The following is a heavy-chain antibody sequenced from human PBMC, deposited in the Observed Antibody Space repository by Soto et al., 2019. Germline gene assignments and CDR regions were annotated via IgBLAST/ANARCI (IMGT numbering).Heavy chain of an antibody. Sequence: PGGSLRLSCTASGFNFSNHAMSWVRQAPGKGLEWVSTISGSDGKTFYADSVKGRFSISRDTSQSTLYLQMNSLRADDTAMYYCARWSYLDYWGQGTRVTVSS. CDR2: ISGSDGKT. D-gene: IGHD3-3*01. J-gene: IGHJ4*02. CDR1: GFNFSNHA. V-gene: IGHV3-23*01. CDR3: ARWSYLDY.